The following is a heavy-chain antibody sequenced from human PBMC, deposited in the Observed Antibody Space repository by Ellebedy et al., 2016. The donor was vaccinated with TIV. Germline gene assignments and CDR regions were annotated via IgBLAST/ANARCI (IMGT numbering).Heavy chain of an antibody. CDR2: ISSSSSYI. V-gene: IGHV3-21*01. J-gene: IGHJ6*02. CDR3: AREDTYYYYGMDV. D-gene: IGHD5-18*01. Sequence: GESLKIFCAASGFTFSSYSMNWVRQAPGKGLEWVSSISSSSSYIYYADSCKGRFTISRDNAKNSLYLQMNSLRAEDTAVYYCAREDTYYYYGMDVWGQGTTVTVSS. CDR1: GFTFSSYS.